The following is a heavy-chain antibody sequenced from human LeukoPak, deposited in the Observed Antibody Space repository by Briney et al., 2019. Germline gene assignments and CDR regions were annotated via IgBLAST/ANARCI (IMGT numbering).Heavy chain of an antibody. D-gene: IGHD6-13*01. CDR2: IYYSGST. CDR3: ARGARSAAGENYYYYYMDV. J-gene: IGHJ6*03. V-gene: IGHV4-59*01. Sequence: SETLSLTCTVSGGSISSYYWSWIRQPPGKGLEWIGYIYYSGSTNYNPSLKSRVAISVDTSKNQFSLKLSSVTAADTAVYYCARGARSAAGENYYYYYMDVWGKGTTVTISS. CDR1: GGSISSYY.